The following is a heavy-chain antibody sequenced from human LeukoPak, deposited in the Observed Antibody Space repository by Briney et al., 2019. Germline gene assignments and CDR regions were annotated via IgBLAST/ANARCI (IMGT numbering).Heavy chain of an antibody. Sequence: GGSLRLSCAASGFTVSSNYMSWVRQAPGKGLEWVSVIYSGGSTYYADSVKGRFTISRDNSKNTLYLQMNSLRSEDTAVYYCAGAAENKGDYYYGMDVWGQGTTVTVSS. J-gene: IGHJ6*02. CDR1: GFTVSSNY. CDR3: AGAAENKGDYYYGMDV. V-gene: IGHV3-53*05. CDR2: IYSGGST. D-gene: IGHD6-13*01.